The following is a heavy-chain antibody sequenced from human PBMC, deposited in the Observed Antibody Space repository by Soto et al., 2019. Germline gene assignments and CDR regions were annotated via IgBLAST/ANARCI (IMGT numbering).Heavy chain of an antibody. CDR2: INPDTGDS. CDR3: ARVRYGDFSFQY. V-gene: IGHV1-2*02. D-gene: IGHD4-17*01. J-gene: IGHJ4*02. CDR1: GYTFTTFH. Sequence: QVHLVQSGAEVRKPGASVKVSCKASGYTFTTFHLHWVRLAPGQGLEWMGWINPDTGDSEYGQKCQGRVTLTRDTYMTTAYMALSSLTSDDTAIYFCARVRYGDFSFQYWGQGTPVSVSS.